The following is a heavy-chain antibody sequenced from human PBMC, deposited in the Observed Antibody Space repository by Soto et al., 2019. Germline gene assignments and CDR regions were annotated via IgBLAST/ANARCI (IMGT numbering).Heavy chain of an antibody. D-gene: IGHD1-26*01. J-gene: IGHJ5*02. CDR2: ISNDGSNK. CDR1: GFSFSSYG. V-gene: IGHV3-30*18. Sequence: GGSLRLSCAASGFSFSSYGMHWVRQAPGKGLEWVAVISNDGSNKNYADSVKGRFTISRDNSKNTLHLQMNSLRAEDTAVYYCAKDRRDYYGGWFDPWGQGTLVTVSS. CDR3: AKDRRDYYGGWFDP.